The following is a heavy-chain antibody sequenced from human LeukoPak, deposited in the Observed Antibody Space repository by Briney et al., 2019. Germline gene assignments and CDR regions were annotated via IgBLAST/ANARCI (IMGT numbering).Heavy chain of an antibody. CDR1: GFTFISYG. D-gene: IGHD3-10*01. CDR2: ISNTAYNT. Sequence: GGSLRLSCEASGFTFISYGMSWVRQAPGKGLEWVSTISNTAYNTYYADSVKGRLIISRDNSANTVSLEMNSLRAEDTALYYCAKHSGSYFIYYVDSWGQGSQVTVSS. CDR3: AKHSGSYFIYYVDS. V-gene: IGHV3-23*01. J-gene: IGHJ4*02.